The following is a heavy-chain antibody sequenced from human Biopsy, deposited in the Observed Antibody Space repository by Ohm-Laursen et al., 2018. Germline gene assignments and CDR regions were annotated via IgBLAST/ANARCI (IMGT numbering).Heavy chain of an antibody. J-gene: IGHJ6*02. CDR2: SIPMLGIA. CDR3: ARTSIMDV. V-gene: IGHV1-69*04. D-gene: IGHD2/OR15-2a*01. Sequence: SVQVSCKASGGSSSNSGITWVRQAPGQGLEWMGRSIPMLGIANYAQKFQDRLTITSDKFTRTAYMELSSLRSEDTAVYYCARTSIMDVWGQGTTVTVSS. CDR1: GGSSSNSG.